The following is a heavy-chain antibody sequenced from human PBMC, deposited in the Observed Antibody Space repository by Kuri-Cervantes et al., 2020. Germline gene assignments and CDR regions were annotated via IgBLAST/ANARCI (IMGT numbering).Heavy chain of an antibody. V-gene: IGHV3-7*01. CDR3: VRDLDYIRDKRHFDAFDI. CDR1: GFTFSSYW. D-gene: IGHD3-16*01. CDR2: IKQDGSEK. Sequence: GESLRLSCAASGFTFSSYWMSWVRQAPGKGLEWVANIKQDGSEKYYVDSVKGRFTISRDNTKNSLFLQLSSLRVEDTAVYYCVRDLDYIRDKRHFDAFDIWGQGTMVTVSS. J-gene: IGHJ3*02.